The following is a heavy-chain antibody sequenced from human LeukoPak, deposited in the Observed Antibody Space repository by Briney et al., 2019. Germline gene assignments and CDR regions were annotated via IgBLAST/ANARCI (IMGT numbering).Heavy chain of an antibody. Sequence: PGGSLRLSCAASGFTFSSYSMNWVRQAPGKGLEWVSSISSSSSYIYYADSVKGRFTISRDNAKNSLYLQMNSLRAEDTAVYYCTTLRRLWFGESEYYFDYWGQGTLVTVSS. D-gene: IGHD3-10*01. J-gene: IGHJ4*02. CDR2: ISSSSSYI. CDR3: TTLRRLWFGESEYYFDY. CDR1: GFTFSSYS. V-gene: IGHV3-21*01.